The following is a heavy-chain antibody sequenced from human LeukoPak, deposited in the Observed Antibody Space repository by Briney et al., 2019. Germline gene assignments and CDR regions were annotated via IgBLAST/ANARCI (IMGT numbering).Heavy chain of an antibody. V-gene: IGHV3-30*18. CDR2: ISYDGSNK. Sequence: GGSLRLSCAASGFTFSSSGMHWVRQAPGKGLGWVAVISYDGSNKHYADSVKGRFTISRDNSMNTLYLQMNSLRAEDTAVYYCAKAITAMVTDYWGQGTLVTVSS. J-gene: IGHJ4*02. CDR1: GFTFSSSG. D-gene: IGHD5-18*01. CDR3: AKAITAMVTDY.